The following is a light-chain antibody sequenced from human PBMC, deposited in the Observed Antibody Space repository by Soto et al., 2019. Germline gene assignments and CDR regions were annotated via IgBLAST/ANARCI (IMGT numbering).Light chain of an antibody. Sequence: QSALTQPRSVSGSPGQSVTISCTGTSNDVGGYNFVSWYQQHPGKVPKLFIYDVSRRPSGVPDRFSGSKSGNTASLTISGLQAEDEADYYCSSYADSYTLVFGGGTKVTVL. J-gene: IGLJ2*01. CDR3: SSYADSYTLV. CDR1: SNDVGGYNF. V-gene: IGLV2-11*01. CDR2: DVS.